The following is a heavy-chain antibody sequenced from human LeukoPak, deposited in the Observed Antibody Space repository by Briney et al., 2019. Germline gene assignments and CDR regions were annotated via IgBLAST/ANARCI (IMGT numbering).Heavy chain of an antibody. CDR2: IYPGDSDT. V-gene: IGHV5-51*01. J-gene: IGHJ5*02. Sequence: GESLKISCKGSGYSFTSYWIGWVRQMPGKGLEWMGIIYPGDSDTRYSPSFQGQVTISADKSISTAYLQWSSLKASDTAMYYCARRGIIAAAGQLGVWFDPWGQGTLVTVSS. CDR1: GYSFTSYW. CDR3: ARRGIIAAAGQLGVWFDP. D-gene: IGHD6-13*01.